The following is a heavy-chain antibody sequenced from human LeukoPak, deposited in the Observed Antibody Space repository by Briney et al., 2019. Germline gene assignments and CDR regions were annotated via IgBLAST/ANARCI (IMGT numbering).Heavy chain of an antibody. V-gene: IGHV1-3*01. CDR3: ARDPIGSRWPYYFDY. CDR1: GYTYTSYG. CDR2: INAGNGNT. Sequence: ASVKVSCKASGYTYTSYGMHWVRQAPGQRLEWMGWINAGNGNTKYSQKFQGRITITRDTSASTAYMELSSLRSEDTAVYYCARDPIGSRWPYYFDYWGQGTLVTVSS. D-gene: IGHD2-15*01. J-gene: IGHJ4*02.